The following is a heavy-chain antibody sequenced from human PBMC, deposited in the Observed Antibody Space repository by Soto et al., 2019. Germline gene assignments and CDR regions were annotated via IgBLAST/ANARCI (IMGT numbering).Heavy chain of an antibody. CDR3: AHRVLRTVFGLVTTTAIYFDF. CDR1: GFSLTTSGVG. V-gene: IGHV2-5*02. D-gene: IGHD3-3*01. Sequence: QITLNESGPTVVRPTETLTLTCRFSGFSLTTSGVGVGWIRQSPGKAPEWLALIYWDDDTRYSASLKSRLNITKDTSKNQVVLTVSDLDPTDTATYYCAHRVLRTVFGLVTTTAIYFDFWGQGTPVAVSS. J-gene: IGHJ4*02. CDR2: IYWDDDT.